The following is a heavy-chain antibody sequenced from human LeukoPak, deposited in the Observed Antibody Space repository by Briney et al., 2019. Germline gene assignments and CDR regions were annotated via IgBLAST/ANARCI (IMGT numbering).Heavy chain of an antibody. Sequence: PGGSLRLSCAASGFTFSSYAMSWVRQAPGKGLEWVSAISGSGGSTYYADSVKGRFTISRDNSKNTLYLQMNSLRAEDTAVYYCAKDSRIAVAGRGDLDYWGQGTLVTVSS. CDR3: AKDSRIAVAGRGDLDY. V-gene: IGHV3-23*01. D-gene: IGHD6-19*01. J-gene: IGHJ4*02. CDR2: ISGSGGST. CDR1: GFTFSSYA.